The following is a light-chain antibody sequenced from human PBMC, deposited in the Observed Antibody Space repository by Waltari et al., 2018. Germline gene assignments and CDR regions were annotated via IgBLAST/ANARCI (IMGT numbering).Light chain of an antibody. CDR3: QKYGTLPAT. V-gene: IGKV3-20*01. J-gene: IGKJ1*01. Sequence: EIVLTQSPGTLSVSPGERVTLSCRASQSVSGTLAWYQQKPGQAPRLLIYDASTRATGIPDRFSGSGSGTDFSLTISRLEPEDFAVYYCQKYGTLPATFGQGTKVEIK. CDR2: DAS. CDR1: QSVSGT.